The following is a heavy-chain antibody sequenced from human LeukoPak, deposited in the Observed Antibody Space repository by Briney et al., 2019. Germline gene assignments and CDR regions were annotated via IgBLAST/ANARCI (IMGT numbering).Heavy chain of an antibody. CDR2: ISGSGGST. CDR3: GAYDYIWGSYRYRLSDY. Sequence: GGSLRLSCAASGFTFSSYAMSWARQAPGKGLEWVSAISGSGGSTYYADSVKGRFTISRDNSKNTLYLQMNSLRAEDTAVYYCGAYDYIWGSYRYRLSDYWGQGTLVTVSS. J-gene: IGHJ4*02. V-gene: IGHV3-23*01. D-gene: IGHD3-16*02. CDR1: GFTFSSYA.